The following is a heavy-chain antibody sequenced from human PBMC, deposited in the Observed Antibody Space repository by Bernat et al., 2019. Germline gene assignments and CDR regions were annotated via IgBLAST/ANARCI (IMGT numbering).Heavy chain of an antibody. CDR1: GFTFSSYW. V-gene: IGHV3-74*02. Sequence: VQLVESGGGVVQPGRSLRLSCAASGFTFSSYWMPGVRQAPGKGLVWVSRINSDGSSTSYADSVKGQFTISRDNAKNTLYLQMNSLRAEDTAVYYCATAPGYCSGGSCYWYGMDVWGQGTTVTVSS. D-gene: IGHD2-15*01. J-gene: IGHJ6*02. CDR3: ATAPGYCSGGSCYWYGMDV. CDR2: INSDGSST.